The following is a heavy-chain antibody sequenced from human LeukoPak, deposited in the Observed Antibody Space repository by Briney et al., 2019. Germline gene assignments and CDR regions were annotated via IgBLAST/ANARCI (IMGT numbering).Heavy chain of an antibody. Sequence: GASVKVSCKASGYTFTGYYMHWVRQAPGQGLEWMGWINPNSGGTNYAQKFQGRVTMTRDTSISTAYMELSRLRSDDTAVSYCARVLRGIAAAGDYWGQGTLVTVSS. CDR3: ARVLRGIAAAGDY. D-gene: IGHD6-13*01. CDR1: GYTFTGYY. J-gene: IGHJ4*02. CDR2: INPNSGGT. V-gene: IGHV1-2*02.